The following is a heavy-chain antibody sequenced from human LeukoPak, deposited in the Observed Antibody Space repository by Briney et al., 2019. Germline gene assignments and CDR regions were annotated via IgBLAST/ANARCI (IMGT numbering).Heavy chain of an antibody. V-gene: IGHV3-21*01. Sequence: GGSLRLSCAASGFTFSSYTMNWVRQAPGKGLEWVSSITSSSDYIYYVDSVKGRFTISRDNAKNSLYLQMNSLRAEDTAVYYCARVQVVSDFWGQGALVTVSS. D-gene: IGHD4-23*01. CDR2: ITSSSDYI. CDR1: GFTFSSYT. CDR3: ARVQVVSDF. J-gene: IGHJ4*02.